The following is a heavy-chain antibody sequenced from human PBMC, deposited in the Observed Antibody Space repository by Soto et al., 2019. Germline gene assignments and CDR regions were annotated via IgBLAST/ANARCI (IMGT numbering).Heavy chain of an antibody. V-gene: IGHV1-18*01. CDR2: ISAYNGNT. D-gene: IGHD3-10*01. CDR3: AMALLLWYGELPGAFDI. J-gene: IGHJ3*02. CDR1: GYTFTSYG. Sequence: GASVKVSCKASGYTFTSYGISWVRQAPGQGLEWMGWISAYNGNTNYAQKLQGRDTMTTDTSTSTAYMELRSLRSDDTVVYYCAMALLLWYGELPGAFDIWGQGPMVTVS.